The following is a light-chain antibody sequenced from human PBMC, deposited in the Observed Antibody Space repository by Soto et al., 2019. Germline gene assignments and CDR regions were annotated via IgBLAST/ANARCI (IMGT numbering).Light chain of an antibody. J-gene: IGKJ2*02. CDR1: QSVSSN. CDR2: GAS. Sequence: EIVMTQSPATLSVSPGERATLSCRASQSVSSNLAWYQQKPGQAPRLLIYGASTRATGIPARFSGSGSGTEFTLTIRSLQSEDFAVYYCQLYNNWPCGTFGQGTKLEI. V-gene: IGKV3-15*01. CDR3: QLYNNWPCGT.